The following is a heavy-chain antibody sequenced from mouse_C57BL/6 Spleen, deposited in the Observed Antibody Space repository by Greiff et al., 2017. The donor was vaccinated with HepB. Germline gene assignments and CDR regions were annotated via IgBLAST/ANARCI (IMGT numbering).Heavy chain of an antibody. D-gene: IGHD2-2*01. CDR3: ARDSATVVTGFDY. V-gene: IGHV1-69*01. CDR1: GYTFTSYW. J-gene: IGHJ2*01. CDR2: IDPSDSYT. Sequence: QVQLQQPGAELVMPGASVKLSCKASGYTFTSYWMHWVKQRPGQGLEWIGEIDPSDSYTNYNQKFKGKSTLTVDKSSSTAYMQLSSLTSEDSAVYYCARDSATVVTGFDYWGQGTTLTVSS.